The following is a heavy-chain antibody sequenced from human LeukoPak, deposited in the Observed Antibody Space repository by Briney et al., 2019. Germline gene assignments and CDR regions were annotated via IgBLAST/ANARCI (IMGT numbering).Heavy chain of an antibody. CDR2: ISSSSSTI. V-gene: IGHV3-48*04. J-gene: IGHJ3*02. CDR1: GFTFSSYS. D-gene: IGHD2-21*02. Sequence: GGSLRLSCAASGFTFSSYSVNWVRQAPGKGLEWVSYISSSSSTIYYADSVKGRFTISRDNAKNSLYLQMNSLRAEDTAVYYCARDSDFDAFDIWGQGTMVTVSS. CDR3: ARDSDFDAFDI.